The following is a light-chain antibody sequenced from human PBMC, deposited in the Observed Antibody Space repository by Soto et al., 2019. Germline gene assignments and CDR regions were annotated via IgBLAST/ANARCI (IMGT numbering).Light chain of an antibody. J-gene: IGKJ1*01. V-gene: IGKV3-20*01. CDR3: QQYGSSPGT. Sequence: SCRASQSVSSSYLAWYQQKPGQAPRLLIYGASSRATGIPDRFSGSGSGTDFTLTISRLEPEDFAVYYCQQYGSSPGTFGQGTKVDIK. CDR2: GAS. CDR1: QSVSSSY.